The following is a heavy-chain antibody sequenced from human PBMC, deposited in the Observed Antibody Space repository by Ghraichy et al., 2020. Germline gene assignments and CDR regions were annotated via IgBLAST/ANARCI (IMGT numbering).Heavy chain of an antibody. Sequence: SETLSLTCTVSGGSISSGGYYWSWIRQHPGKGLEWIGYIYYSGSTYYNPSLKSRVTISVDTSKNQFSLKLSSVTAADTAVYYCARDLWYYYDSSGYKRDWYFDLWGRGTLVTVSS. CDR2: IYYSGST. CDR1: GGSISSGGYY. D-gene: IGHD3-22*01. J-gene: IGHJ2*01. V-gene: IGHV4-31*03. CDR3: ARDLWYYYDSSGYKRDWYFDL.